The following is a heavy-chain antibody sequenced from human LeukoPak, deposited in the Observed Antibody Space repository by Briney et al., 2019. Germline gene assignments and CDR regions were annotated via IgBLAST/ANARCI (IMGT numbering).Heavy chain of an antibody. CDR2: IFYSGST. D-gene: IGHD3-10*02. CDR1: GGSISSRSYY. Sequence: SETLSLTCTVSGGSISSRSYYWGWIRQSPGKGLEWIGSIFYSGSTYYNPSLKSRVTISVDTSKNQFSLKLSSVTAADTAVYYCARGMFGELSGWGQGTLVTVSS. CDR3: ARGMFGELSG. J-gene: IGHJ4*02. V-gene: IGHV4-39*07.